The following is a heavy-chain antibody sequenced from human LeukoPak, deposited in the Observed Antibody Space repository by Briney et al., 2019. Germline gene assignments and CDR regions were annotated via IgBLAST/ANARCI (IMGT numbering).Heavy chain of an antibody. D-gene: IGHD4-11*01. J-gene: IGHJ6*02. CDR1: GFTVSNTY. Sequence: GGSLRLSCAASGFTVSNTYMSWVRQAPGKGLEWVSLIYSGGGTYSADCVKGRFTISRDISEHTLYLQMNSLRAEDTAVYYCARDRSNYLGGYYDYGMDVWGQGSTVTVSS. CDR3: ARDRSNYLGGYYDYGMDV. V-gene: IGHV3-53*01. CDR2: IYSGGGT.